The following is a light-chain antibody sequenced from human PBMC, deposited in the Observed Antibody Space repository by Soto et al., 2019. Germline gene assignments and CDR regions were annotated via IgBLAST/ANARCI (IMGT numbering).Light chain of an antibody. Sequence: QSVLTQPPSASGTPGQRVTISCSGSSSNIGSNTVNWYQQLPGTAPKLLIYSNTQRPSGIPDRFSGSKSGTSVSLAISGLRSEDEADYYCAPWDDSLNGVVLGEGAKLPVL. J-gene: IGLJ2*01. CDR3: APWDDSLNGVV. V-gene: IGLV1-44*01. CDR1: SSNIGSNT. CDR2: SNT.